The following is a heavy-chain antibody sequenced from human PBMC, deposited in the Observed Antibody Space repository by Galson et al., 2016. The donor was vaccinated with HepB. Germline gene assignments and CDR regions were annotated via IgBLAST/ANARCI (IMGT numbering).Heavy chain of an antibody. CDR2: IRSAGDIT. CDR1: GFAFDRRA. D-gene: IGHD3/OR15-3a*01. V-gene: IGHV3-23*01. Sequence: SLRLSCAASGFAFDRRALSWVRQAPGKRLEWVSVIRSAGDITYYADSVKGRFTISRDNSKNTLYLQLDNLRGEDTAVYYCVKYVGLDGFDYWGQGTLVIVSS. J-gene: IGHJ4*02. CDR3: VKYVGLDGFDY.